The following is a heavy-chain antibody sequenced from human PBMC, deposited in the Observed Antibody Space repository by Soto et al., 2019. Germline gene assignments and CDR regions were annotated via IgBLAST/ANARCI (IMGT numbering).Heavy chain of an antibody. CDR2: IKQDGSEK. CDR1: GFTFSSYW. D-gene: IGHD2-8*01. CDR3: ARPRGGKVCYSYFDY. Sequence: GGSLRLSCAASGFTFSSYWMSWVRQAPGKGLEWVANIKQDGSEKYYVDSVKGRFTISRDNAKNSLYLQMNSLRAEDTAVYYCARPRGGKVCYSYFDYWGQGTLVTVSS. J-gene: IGHJ4*02. V-gene: IGHV3-7*01.